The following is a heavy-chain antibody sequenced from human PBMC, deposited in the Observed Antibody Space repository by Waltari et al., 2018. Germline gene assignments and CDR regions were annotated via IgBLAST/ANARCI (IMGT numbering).Heavy chain of an antibody. Sequence: EVQLVESGGGLVQPGGSLRLSCAASSFTFSSSSLHCVRQAPGKGLEYVSAISSDGGSTYYADSVKGRFTISRDNSKNTLYLQMGSLRAEDMAVYHCARGGGSYYANAFDIWGQGTMVTVSS. D-gene: IGHD1-26*01. J-gene: IGHJ3*02. CDR1: SFTFSSSS. CDR3: ARGGGSYYANAFDI. CDR2: ISSDGGST. V-gene: IGHV3-64*07.